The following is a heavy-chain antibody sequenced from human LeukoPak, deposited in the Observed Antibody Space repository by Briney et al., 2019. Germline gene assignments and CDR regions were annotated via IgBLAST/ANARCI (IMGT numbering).Heavy chain of an antibody. CDR1: GFTFSSYS. Sequence: GRSLRLSCAASGFTFSSYSMNWVRQAPGKGLEWVSSISTSSSYIYYADSVKGRFTISRDNARNSLYLQMNTLRAEDTAVYSCARGADGVSSNSRGWFDPWGQGTLVTVSS. CDR2: ISTSSSYI. CDR3: ARGADGVSSNSRGWFDP. D-gene: IGHD2-15*01. V-gene: IGHV3-21*01. J-gene: IGHJ5*02.